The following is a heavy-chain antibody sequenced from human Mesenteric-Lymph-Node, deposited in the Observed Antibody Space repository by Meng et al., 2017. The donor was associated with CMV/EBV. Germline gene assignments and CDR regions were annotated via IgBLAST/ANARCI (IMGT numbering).Heavy chain of an antibody. CDR3: VGGIAAAGSRWFDP. CDR2: IIPILGIA. Sequence: QVQLVQSGAEVKKPGSSVKVSCKASGGTFSSYTISWVRQAPGQGLEWMGRIIPILGIANYAQKFQGRVTITADKSTSTAYMELSSLRSEDTAVYYCVGGIAAAGSRWFDPWGQGTLVTVSS. J-gene: IGHJ5*02. V-gene: IGHV1-69*02. D-gene: IGHD6-13*01. CDR1: GGTFSSYT.